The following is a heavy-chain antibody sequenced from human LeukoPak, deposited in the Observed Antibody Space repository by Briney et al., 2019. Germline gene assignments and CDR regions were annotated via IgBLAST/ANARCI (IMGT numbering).Heavy chain of an antibody. J-gene: IGHJ6*03. CDR1: GGSISSGGYY. Sequence: SQTPSLTCTVSGGSISSGGYYWSWIRQHPGKGLEWIGYIYYSGSTYYNPSLKSRVTISVDTSKNQFSLKLSSVTAADTAVYYCARVGHDSSFMDVWGKGTTVTVSS. V-gene: IGHV4-31*03. CDR3: ARVGHDSSFMDV. CDR2: IYYSGST. D-gene: IGHD3-22*01.